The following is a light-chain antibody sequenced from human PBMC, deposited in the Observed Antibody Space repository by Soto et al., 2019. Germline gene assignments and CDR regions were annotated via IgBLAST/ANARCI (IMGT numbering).Light chain of an antibody. J-gene: IGKJ3*01. CDR1: LDISNY. CDR3: QQYDNLPFT. CDR2: DAS. V-gene: IGKV1-33*01. Sequence: DIRMTQSPSSLYASVGDRVTITCQASLDISNYLNWYQQKPGKAPKLLIYDASNLETGVPSRFSGSGSGTDFTFAISSLQPEDIATYYCQQYDNLPFTFGPGTKVDIK.